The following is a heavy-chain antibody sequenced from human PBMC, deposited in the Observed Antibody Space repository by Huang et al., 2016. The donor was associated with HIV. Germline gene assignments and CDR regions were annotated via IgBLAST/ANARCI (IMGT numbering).Heavy chain of an antibody. CDR1: GYTFTNYD. D-gene: IGHD4-17*01. J-gene: IGHJ4*02. CDR3: ARSAYGDLDY. Sequence: QVHLVQSGAEVKKPGASVKVSCKASGYTFTNYDINGVRQAPGRGLEWMGWMNPNTGNTGFAQSFQGRVTMTRKTSITTAYMELTSLTAEDTAGYYCARSAYGDLDYWGLGTLVIVSS. V-gene: IGHV1-8*02. CDR2: MNPNTGNT.